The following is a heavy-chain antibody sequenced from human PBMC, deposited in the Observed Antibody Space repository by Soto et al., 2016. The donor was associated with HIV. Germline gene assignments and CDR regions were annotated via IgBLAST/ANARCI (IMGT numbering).Heavy chain of an antibody. V-gene: IGHV1-2*02. D-gene: IGHD3-10*01. CDR1: GYTFTGYY. J-gene: IGHJ6*02. CDR2: INPNSGGT. CDR3: ARDPRITMVRGVMDSFGMDV. Sequence: QVQLVQSGAEVKKPGASVKVSCKASGYTFTGYYMHWVRQAPGQGPEWMGWINPNSGGTNYAQKFQGRVTVTRDTSISTAYMGLSRLRSDDTAVYYCARDPRITMVRGVMDSFGMDVWGQGTTVTVSS.